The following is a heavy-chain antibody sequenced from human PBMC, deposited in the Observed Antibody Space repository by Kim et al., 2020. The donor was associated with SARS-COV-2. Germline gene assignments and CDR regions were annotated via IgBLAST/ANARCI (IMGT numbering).Heavy chain of an antibody. Sequence: GGSLRLSCAASGFNVSSNYMTWVRQAPGKGLDWVAVIYSGDYTYYADSVKGRFTISRDTSKNILYLLMDSLRVEDTATYYCARHHDFWSGYIDYWGQGTLVSVSS. CDR1: GFNVSSNY. V-gene: IGHV3-53*01. CDR3: ARHHDFWSGYIDY. CDR2: IYSGDYT. D-gene: IGHD3-3*01. J-gene: IGHJ4*02.